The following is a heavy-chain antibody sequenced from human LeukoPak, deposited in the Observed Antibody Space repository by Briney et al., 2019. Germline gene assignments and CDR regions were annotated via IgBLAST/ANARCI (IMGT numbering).Heavy chain of an antibody. CDR2: ISSSGSTI. V-gene: IGHV3-48*03. J-gene: IGHJ5*02. CDR3: ARDPGSGSYRSGWFDP. CDR1: GFTFSSYE. Sequence: PGGSLRLSCAASGFTFSSYEMNWVRQAPGKGLEWVSYISSSGSTIYYADSVKGRFTISRDNAKNSLYLQMNSLRAEDTAVYYCARDPGSGSYRSGWFDPWGQGTLVTVSS. D-gene: IGHD3-10*01.